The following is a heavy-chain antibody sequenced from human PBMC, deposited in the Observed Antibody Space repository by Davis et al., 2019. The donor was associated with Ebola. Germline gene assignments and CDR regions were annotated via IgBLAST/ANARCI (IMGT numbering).Heavy chain of an antibody. J-gene: IGHJ4*02. CDR3: ARVGRWFGDPRAFDY. CDR1: GGSIDSGGYS. V-gene: IGHV4-30-4*07. CDR2: IYYSGYT. Sequence: MPSETLSLTCAVSGGSIDSGGYSWSWVRQPPGKGLEWIGYIYYSGYTNYNSSLKSRTSLSVDMSKNQFSLKLSSVTAADTAVYYCARVGRWFGDPRAFDYWGQGTLVTVSS. D-gene: IGHD3-10*01.